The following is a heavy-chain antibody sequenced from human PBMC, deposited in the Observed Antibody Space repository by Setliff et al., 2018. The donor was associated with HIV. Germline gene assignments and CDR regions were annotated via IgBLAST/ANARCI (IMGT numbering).Heavy chain of an antibody. CDR2: ISDTADKT. J-gene: IGHJ4*02. CDR3: TRDPVGAVLSYFDY. D-gene: IGHD1-26*01. CDR1: GFSFKIYA. V-gene: IGHV3-23*01. Sequence: PGGSLRLSCAASGFSFKIYAMSWVRQAPGKGLEWVSTISDTADKTYYADSVKGRFTISRDNAKNSLYLQMNSLRAEDMAIYYCTRDPVGAVLSYFDYWGQGSLVTVSS.